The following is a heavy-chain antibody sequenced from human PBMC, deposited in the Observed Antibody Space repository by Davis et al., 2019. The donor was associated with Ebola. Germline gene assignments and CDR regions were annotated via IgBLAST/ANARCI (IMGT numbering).Heavy chain of an antibody. CDR3: ATIAYSGSYYLGGWFDP. CDR1: GFTFSSYS. J-gene: IGHJ5*02. CDR2: IYSGGST. D-gene: IGHD1-26*01. V-gene: IGHV3-66*01. Sequence: GESLKISCAASGFTFSSYSMNWVRQAPGKGLEWVSVIYSGGSTYYADSVKGRFTISRDNSKNTLYLQMNSLRAEDTAVYYCATIAYSGSYYLGGWFDPWGQGTLVTVSS.